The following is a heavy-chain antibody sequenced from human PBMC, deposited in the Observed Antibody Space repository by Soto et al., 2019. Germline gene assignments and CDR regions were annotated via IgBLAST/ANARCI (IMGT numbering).Heavy chain of an antibody. V-gene: IGHV3-30*18. D-gene: IGHD2-2*01. CDR1: GFSFSSYG. Sequence: QVQLVESGGGVVQPGRSLRLSCAASGFSFSSYGMHWVRQAPGKGLEWVAVISYDGSNKYYADSVKGRFTISRDTSKTTLYLQTNSLRAEDTAVFYCVKDRRTEAYGMEVWGQGTTVTVSS. CDR3: VKDRRTEAYGMEV. CDR2: ISYDGSNK. J-gene: IGHJ6*02.